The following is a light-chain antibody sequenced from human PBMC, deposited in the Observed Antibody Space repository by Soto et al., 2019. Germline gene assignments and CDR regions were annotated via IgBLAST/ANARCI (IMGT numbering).Light chain of an antibody. CDR1: SSDVGSYNR. V-gene: IGLV2-18*02. J-gene: IGLJ2*01. Sequence: QSALTQPPSVSGSPGQSVTISCTGTSSDVGSYNRVSWYQQPPGTAPKLMIYEVSNRPSGVPDRFSGSKSGNMASLTISGLQAEDEADYYCSSYTSSNTLVFGGGTKVTVL. CDR2: EVS. CDR3: SSYTSSNTLV.